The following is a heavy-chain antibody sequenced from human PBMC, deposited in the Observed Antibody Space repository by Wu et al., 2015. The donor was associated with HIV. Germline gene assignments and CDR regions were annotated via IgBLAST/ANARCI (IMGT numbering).Heavy chain of an antibody. CDR2: INPNNGGT. CDR1: GYTFTGDY. Sequence: QVQLVQSGAEVKKPGASMKVSCKAFGYTFTGDYIHWVRQAPGQGLEWMGYINPNNGGTNYAQKFQGRVTMTRDTSINTTYMEVTRLRPDDTAVYYCARSHKWLRLRYEGNFDYWGQGTLVTVSS. D-gene: IGHD5-12*01. CDR3: ARSHKWLRLRYEGNFDY. V-gene: IGHV1-2*02. J-gene: IGHJ4*02.